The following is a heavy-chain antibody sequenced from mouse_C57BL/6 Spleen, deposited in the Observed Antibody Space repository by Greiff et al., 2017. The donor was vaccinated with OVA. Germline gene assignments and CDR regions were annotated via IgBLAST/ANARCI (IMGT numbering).Heavy chain of an antibody. CDR1: GYTFTSYW. CDR2: IDPSDSYT. J-gene: IGHJ4*01. V-gene: IGHV1-50*01. CDR3: ARALEC. Sequence: QVQLQQPGAELVKPGASVKLSCKASGYTFTSYWMQWVKQRPGQGLEWIGEIDPSDSYTTYNQKFKGKATLTVDTSSSTAYMQLSSLTSEDAAVDDCARALECWGQGTSVTVAS.